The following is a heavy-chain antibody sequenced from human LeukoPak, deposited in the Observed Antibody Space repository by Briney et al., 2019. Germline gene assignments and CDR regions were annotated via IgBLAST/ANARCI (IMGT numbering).Heavy chain of an antibody. D-gene: IGHD3-10*01. CDR3: ARGITMVRGVRALGY. J-gene: IGHJ4*02. CDR2: IIPIFGTA. CDR1: GGTFSSYA. V-gene: IGHV1-69*01. Sequence: SVKVSCKASGGTFSSYAIGWVRQAPGQGLEWMGGIIPIFGTANYAQKFQGRVTITADESTSTAYMELSSLRSEDTAVYYCARGITMVRGVRALGYWGQGTLVTVSS.